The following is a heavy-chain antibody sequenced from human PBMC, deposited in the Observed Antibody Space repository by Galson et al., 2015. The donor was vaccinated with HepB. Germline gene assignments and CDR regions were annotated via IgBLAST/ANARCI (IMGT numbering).Heavy chain of an antibody. D-gene: IGHD5-24*01. CDR2: IWSDGRNE. CDR3: ARDLGGVDGDGLDV. Sequence: SLRLSCAASGFTFSYHGMHWVRQAPGKGLEWVAVIWSDGRNEHYAGSVKGRFTISRDNSKNTLYLQMNSLRDDDTAVYYCARDLGGVDGDGLDVWGQGGAVTVSS. J-gene: IGHJ6*02. V-gene: IGHV3-33*01. CDR1: GFTFSYHG.